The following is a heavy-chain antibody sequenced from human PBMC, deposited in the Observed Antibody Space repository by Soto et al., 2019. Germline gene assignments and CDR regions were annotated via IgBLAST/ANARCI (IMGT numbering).Heavy chain of an antibody. D-gene: IGHD3-22*01. CDR3: ARPFYDYYDTAVIGGMDG. V-gene: IGHV5-51*01. Sequence: GESLKISCKGSGYSFTSYWIGWVRQMPGKGLEWMGIIYPGDSDTRYSPSFQGQVTISADKSISTAYLQWSSLKASDTAMYYCARPFYDYYDTAVIGGMDGWGQGTTVTV. CDR2: IYPGDSDT. CDR1: GYSFTSYW. J-gene: IGHJ6*02.